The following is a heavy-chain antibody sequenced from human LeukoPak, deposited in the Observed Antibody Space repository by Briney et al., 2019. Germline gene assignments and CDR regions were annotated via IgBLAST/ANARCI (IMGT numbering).Heavy chain of an antibody. CDR2: LFPDDSDI. CDR1: GYSFTSYW. V-gene: IGHV5-51*01. CDR3: ARPRDGYFPYYFDY. J-gene: IGHJ4*02. Sequence: GESLKISCKGSGYSFTSYWIGWVRQMPGKGLEWIGILFPDDSDIRYSPSFQGQITISADKSISTAYLQWSSLQASDTAMYYCARPRDGYFPYYFDYWGQGTLVTVSS. D-gene: IGHD3-22*01.